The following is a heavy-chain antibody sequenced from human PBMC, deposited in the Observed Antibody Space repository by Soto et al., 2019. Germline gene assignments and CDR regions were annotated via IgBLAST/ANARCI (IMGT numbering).Heavy chain of an antibody. Sequence: QLQLQESGPGLVKPSETLSLSCTVSGASISSSSYFWGWIRLPPGKGLEWIGTIYDCGTNYYSPSLRSRVTISVDTSKNQFSLRLNSVTAADTAVYYCARLNGYNDIDIWGQGTMVTVSS. CDR3: ARLNGYNDIDI. V-gene: IGHV4-39*01. D-gene: IGHD6-25*01. J-gene: IGHJ3*02. CDR1: GASISSSSYF. CDR2: IYDCGTN.